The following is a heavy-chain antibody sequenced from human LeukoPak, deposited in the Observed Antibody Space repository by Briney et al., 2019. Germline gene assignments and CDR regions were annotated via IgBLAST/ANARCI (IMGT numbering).Heavy chain of an antibody. CDR1: GYTFTSYA. CDR3: ASFPPAVVPAARPFNVPY. J-gene: IGHJ4*02. CDR2: INAGNGST. V-gene: IGHV1-3*01. D-gene: IGHD2-2*01. Sequence: ASVKVSCKASGYTFTSYAMHWVRQAPGQRLEWMGWINAGNGSTKYSQKFQGRVTITRDTSASTAYMELSSLRSEDTAVYYCASFPPAVVPAARPFNVPYWGQGTLVTVSS.